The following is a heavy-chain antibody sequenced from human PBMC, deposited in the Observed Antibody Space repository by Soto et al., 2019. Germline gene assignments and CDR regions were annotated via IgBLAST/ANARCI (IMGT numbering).Heavy chain of an antibody. CDR3: VRDSHGDY. CDR1: GFTFSNYW. Sequence: EVQLVESGGGLVQPGGSLRLSCAGSGFTFSNYWMHWVRQAPGKGLEWVSRIDHDGPTDYADSVRGRFTISRDNAENTLYLQKNRLRPEDTALYYCVRDSHGDYWGQGTLVTVSS. CDR2: IDHDGPT. J-gene: IGHJ4*02. V-gene: IGHV3-74*01.